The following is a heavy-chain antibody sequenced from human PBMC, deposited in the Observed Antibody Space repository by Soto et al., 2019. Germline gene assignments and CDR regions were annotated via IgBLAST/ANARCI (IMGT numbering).Heavy chain of an antibody. CDR2: ISYDGSNK. J-gene: IGHJ4*02. V-gene: IGHV3-30-3*01. CDR3: ARVGYSYGLDY. Sequence: GGSLRLSCAASGFTFSRYAMHWVRQAPGKGLEWVAVISYDGSNKYYADSVKGRFTISRDNSKNTLYLQMNSLRAENTAVYYCARVGYSYGLDYWGQGTLVTVSS. CDR1: GFTFSRYA. D-gene: IGHD5-18*01.